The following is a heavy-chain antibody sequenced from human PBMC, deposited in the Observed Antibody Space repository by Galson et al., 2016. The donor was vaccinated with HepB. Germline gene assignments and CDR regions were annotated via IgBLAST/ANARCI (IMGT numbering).Heavy chain of an antibody. J-gene: IGHJ5*02. CDR3: ARGVGGSDRRHRLDP. Sequence: SLRLSCAATGFTFSTQSMNWVRQAPGKGLEWVSSIISTGFVTSYADSVKGRFTISRDNAKNSVYLQMDSLRAEDTAVYFWARGVGGSDRRHRLDPWGQGTLVIVSS. CDR2: IISTGFVT. D-gene: IGHD3-16*01. CDR1: GFTFSTQS. V-gene: IGHV3-21*01.